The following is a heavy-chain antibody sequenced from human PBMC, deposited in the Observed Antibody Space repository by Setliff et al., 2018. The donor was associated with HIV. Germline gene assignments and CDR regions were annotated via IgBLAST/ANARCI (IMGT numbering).Heavy chain of an antibody. J-gene: IGHJ4*02. V-gene: IGHV4-61*02. CDR1: GDSINSGTYY. D-gene: IGHD5-12*01. CDR3: ARQPLYNDYDWRSYYFDY. Sequence: PSETLSLTCTVSGDSINSGTYYWSWIRQPAGKGLEWIGRLHLSGDTNYNPSLKSRLTISMDTSKNQFSLKLNSVTAADTAVYYCARQPLYNDYDWRSYYFDYWGQGSLVTVSS. CDR2: LHLSGDT.